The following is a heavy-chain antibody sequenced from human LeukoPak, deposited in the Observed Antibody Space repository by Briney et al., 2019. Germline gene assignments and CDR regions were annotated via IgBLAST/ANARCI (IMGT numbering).Heavy chain of an antibody. CDR1: GGSFSGYS. V-gene: IGHV4-34*01. Sequence: SETLSLTXAVYGGSFSGYSWNWVRQPPGKGLEWIGEIDHSGSTNYNTSLKIRLTISVDTSKKQFSLKLNSVTAADTAVYYCARGRVADTNYGYWGQGTLVTVSS. J-gene: IGHJ4*02. D-gene: IGHD4-17*01. CDR2: IDHSGST. CDR3: ARGRVADTNYGY.